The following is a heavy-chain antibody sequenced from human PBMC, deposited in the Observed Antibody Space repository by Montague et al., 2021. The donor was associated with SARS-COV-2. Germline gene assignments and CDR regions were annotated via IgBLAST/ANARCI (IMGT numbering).Heavy chain of an antibody. J-gene: IGHJ6*02. CDR3: SRDVSPIGLMDV. CDR2: IYSGGST. Sequence: SLRLSCAASGFTVSSNYMSWVRQAPGKGLEWVSVIYSGGSTYYADSVKGRFTISRDNSKNTLYLQMNSLRAEDTAVEYRSRDVSPIGLMDVWGQGTTVTVSS. V-gene: IGHV3-53*01. CDR1: GFTVSSNY.